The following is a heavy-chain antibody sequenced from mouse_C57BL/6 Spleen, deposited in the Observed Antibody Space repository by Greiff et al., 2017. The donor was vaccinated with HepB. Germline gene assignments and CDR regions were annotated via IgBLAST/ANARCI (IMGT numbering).Heavy chain of an antibody. CDR3: ASDGGSSQAWFAY. J-gene: IGHJ3*01. CDR2: ISDGGSYT. V-gene: IGHV5-4*03. Sequence: EVKLVESGGGLVKPGGSLKLSCAASGFTFSSYAMSWVRQTPEKRLEWVATISDGGSYTYYPDNVKGRFTISRDNAKNNLCLQMSHLKSEDTAMYYCASDGGSSQAWFAYWGQGTLVTVSA. CDR1: GFTFSSYA. D-gene: IGHD1-1*01.